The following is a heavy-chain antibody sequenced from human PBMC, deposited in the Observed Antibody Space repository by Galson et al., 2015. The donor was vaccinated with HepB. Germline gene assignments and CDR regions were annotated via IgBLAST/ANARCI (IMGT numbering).Heavy chain of an antibody. CDR1: GFSVRNNH. D-gene: IGHD3-10*01. CDR3: VKSRDDSGTYLKRTWPDYFVS. V-gene: IGHV3-53*04. J-gene: IGHJ4*02. Sequence: SLRLSCAASGFSVRNNHMSWVRQAPGKGLEWVSVIYSNGFTSYGDSVKGRFTISRHISKNTLFLQMNNLRVEDTAVYYCVKSRDDSGTYLKRTWPDYFVSWGQGTLVAVSS. CDR2: IYSNGFT.